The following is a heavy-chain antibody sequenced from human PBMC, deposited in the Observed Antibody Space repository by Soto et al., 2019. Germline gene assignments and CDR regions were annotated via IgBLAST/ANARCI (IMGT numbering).Heavy chain of an antibody. Sequence: QVQLQQWGAGLLKPSETLSLTCAVYGGSFSGYYWSWIRQPPGKGLEWIGEINHSGSTNYNPSLKTGVTISLDTSKNQFSLKLSSVTDADTAVYYCARVDSSGYYRDWGQGTLVTVSS. D-gene: IGHD3-22*01. CDR2: INHSGST. CDR3: ARVDSSGYYRD. CDR1: GGSFSGYY. V-gene: IGHV4-34*01. J-gene: IGHJ4*02.